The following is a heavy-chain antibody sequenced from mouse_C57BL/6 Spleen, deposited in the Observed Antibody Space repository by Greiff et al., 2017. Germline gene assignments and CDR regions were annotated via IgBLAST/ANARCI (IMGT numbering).Heavy chain of an antibody. V-gene: IGHV1-82*01. J-gene: IGHJ3*01. CDR1: GYAFSSSW. D-gene: IGHD1-1*02. Sequence: QVQLQQSGPELVKPGASVKISCKASGYAFSSSWMNWVKQRPGKGLEWIGRIYPGDGDTNYNGKFKGKATLTADKSSSTAYMQLSSLTSEDSAVYFCARGTYYGFAYWGQGTLVTVSA. CDR2: IYPGDGDT. CDR3: ARGTYYGFAY.